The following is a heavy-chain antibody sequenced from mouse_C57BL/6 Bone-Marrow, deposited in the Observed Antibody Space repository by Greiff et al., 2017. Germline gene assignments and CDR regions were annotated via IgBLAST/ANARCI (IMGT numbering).Heavy chain of an antibody. Sequence: QVQLQQPGAELVKPGASVKLSCKASGYTFTSYLMHWVKQRPGQGLEWIGMIYPNSGSTNYNAKFKSKATLTADKSSSTAYMPLSSLTSEDSAVYYCAIGYYGSSSRYFDVWGTGTTVTVSS. CDR2: IYPNSGST. CDR3: AIGYYGSSSRYFDV. CDR1: GYTFTSYL. J-gene: IGHJ1*03. V-gene: IGHV1-64*01. D-gene: IGHD1-1*01.